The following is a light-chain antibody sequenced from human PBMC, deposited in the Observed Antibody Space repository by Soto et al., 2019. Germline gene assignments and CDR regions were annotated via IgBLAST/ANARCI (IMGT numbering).Light chain of an antibody. J-gene: IGKJ5*01. CDR3: QQYNNWPIT. Sequence: IVMTPSPATLSVSPVERATLSCRASQSVSSNLAWYQQTPGQAPRLLIYGASTRATGIPARFSGSGSGTEFTLTISSLQSEDFAVYYCQQYNNWPITFGQGTRLRL. CDR2: GAS. V-gene: IGKV3-15*01. CDR1: QSVSSN.